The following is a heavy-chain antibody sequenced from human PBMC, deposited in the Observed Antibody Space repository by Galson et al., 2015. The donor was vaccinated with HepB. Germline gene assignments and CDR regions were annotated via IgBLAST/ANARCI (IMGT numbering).Heavy chain of an antibody. CDR1: GDTFNTYT. CDR3: AREGGRYYGSGSPGYFDY. CDR2: IIPILGLP. J-gene: IGHJ4*02. V-gene: IGHV1-69*04. D-gene: IGHD3-10*01. Sequence: SVKVSCKASGDTFNTYTITWVRQAPGQGLEWMGRIIPILGLPRYAQKFQGRLTIIADKSTRTAYMELSSLTSEDTAVYYCAREGGRYYGSGSPGYFDYWGQGTLVRVSS.